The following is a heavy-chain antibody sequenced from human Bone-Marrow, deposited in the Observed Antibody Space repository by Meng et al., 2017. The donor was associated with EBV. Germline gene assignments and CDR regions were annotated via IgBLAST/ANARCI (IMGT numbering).Heavy chain of an antibody. J-gene: IGHJ4*02. Sequence: QVQLVQSGAGVKKPGSSVKASCKTSGGTFRSDAISWVRQAPGQGLEWMGGLIPMSDAPHYAQKFQGRVTITADESTSTHYMDLSGLRSEDTAVYYCASESGRGFTPDYWGQGTLVTVSS. CDR1: GGTFRSDA. CDR3: ASESGRGFTPDY. V-gene: IGHV1-69*01. D-gene: IGHD3-10*01. CDR2: LIPMSDAP.